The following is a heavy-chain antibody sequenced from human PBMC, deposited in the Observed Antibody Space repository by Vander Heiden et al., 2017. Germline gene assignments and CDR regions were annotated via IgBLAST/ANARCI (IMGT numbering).Heavy chain of an antibody. Sequence: EVQLLESGGGLVQPGGSLRPSCAASGFTFSSYAMSWVRQAPGKGLEWVSAISGSGGSTYYADSVKGRFTISRDNSRNTLYLQMHSLRAEDTAAYYCNVPVVRGVSGMDVWGQGTTVTVSS. V-gene: IGHV3-23*01. CDR1: GFTFSSYA. J-gene: IGHJ6*02. CDR3: NVPVVRGVSGMDV. CDR2: ISGSGGST. D-gene: IGHD3-10*01.